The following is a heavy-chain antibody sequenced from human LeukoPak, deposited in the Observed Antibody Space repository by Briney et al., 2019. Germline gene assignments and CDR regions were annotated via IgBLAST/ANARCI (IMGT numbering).Heavy chain of an antibody. CDR3: VKDLRLELGELDY. CDR1: GFTFSSYA. D-gene: IGHD1-7*01. V-gene: IGHV3-64D*06. CDR2: ISSNGGST. J-gene: IGHJ4*02. Sequence: GGSLRLSCSASGFTFSSYAMHWVRQAPGKGLEYVSAISSNGGSTYYADSVKGRFTISRDNSKNTPYLQMSSLRAEDTAVYYCVKDLRLELGELDYWGQGTLVTVSS.